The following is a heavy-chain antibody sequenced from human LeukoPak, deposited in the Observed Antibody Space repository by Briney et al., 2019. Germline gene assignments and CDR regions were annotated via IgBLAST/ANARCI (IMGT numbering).Heavy chain of an antibody. CDR2: ISSSSSYI. J-gene: IGHJ4*02. Sequence: GGSLRLSCAASGFTFSSYSMNWVRQAPGKGLEWVSSISSSSSYIYYADSVKGRFTTSRDNAKNSLYLQMNSLRAEDTAVYYCARSNYYGSGSLFFDYWGQGTLVTVSS. CDR3: ARSNYYGSGSLFFDY. CDR1: GFTFSSYS. V-gene: IGHV3-21*01. D-gene: IGHD3-10*01.